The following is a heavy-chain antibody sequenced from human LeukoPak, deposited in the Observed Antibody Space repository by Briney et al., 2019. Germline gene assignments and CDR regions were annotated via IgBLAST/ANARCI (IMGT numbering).Heavy chain of an antibody. D-gene: IGHD1-7*01. J-gene: IGHJ6*03. CDR1: GFTFSSYT. Sequence: GGSLRLSCAASGFTFSSYTMNWVRQAPGKGLEWVSSISTSSIYIYYTDSLKGRFTISRDNARNSLYLQMNSLRAEDTAVYYCAKRRGLELTYYYHMDVWGKGTTVTVSS. V-gene: IGHV3-21*04. CDR2: ISTSSIYI. CDR3: AKRRGLELTYYYHMDV.